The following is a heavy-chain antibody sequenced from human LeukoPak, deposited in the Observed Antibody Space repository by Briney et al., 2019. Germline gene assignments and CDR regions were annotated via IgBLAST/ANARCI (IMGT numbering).Heavy chain of an antibody. V-gene: IGHV1-69*04. CDR1: GGTFSSYA. CDR3: ARDRDYYDSSGPTADAFDI. Sequence: ASVKVSCKASGGTFSSYAISWVRQAPGQGLEWMGRIIPILGIANYAQKFQGRVTITADKSTSTAYMELSSLRSEDTAVYYCARDRDYYDSSGPTADAFDIWGQGTMVTVSS. D-gene: IGHD3-22*01. CDR2: IIPILGIA. J-gene: IGHJ3*02.